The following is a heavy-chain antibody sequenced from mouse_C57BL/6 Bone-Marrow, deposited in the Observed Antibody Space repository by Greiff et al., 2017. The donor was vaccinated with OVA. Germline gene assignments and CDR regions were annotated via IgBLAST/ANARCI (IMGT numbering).Heavy chain of an antibody. CDR3: VRDGGSSLFAY. CDR1: GFSFTTYA. J-gene: IGHJ3*01. V-gene: IGHV10-1*01. D-gene: IGHD1-1*01. Sequence: EVKLVESGGGLVQPKGSLKLSCAASGFSFTTYAMNWVRQAPGKGLEWVARIRSKSNNYATYSADSVKDRITISRDDSESMLYLQMNNVKTEDTAMYYCVRDGGSSLFAYWGQGTLVTVSA. CDR2: IRSKSNNYAT.